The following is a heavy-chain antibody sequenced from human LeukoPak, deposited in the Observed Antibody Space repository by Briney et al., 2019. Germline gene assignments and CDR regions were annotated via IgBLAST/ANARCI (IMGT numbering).Heavy chain of an antibody. CDR2: ISSSGGST. Sequence: QSGGSLRLSCAASGFTFSSYAMSWVRQAPGKGLEWVSAISSSGGSTYYADSVKGRFTISRDNSKNTLYLQMNSLRAEDTAVYYCATDNRVVRGVTTKSPYYYYGMDVWGQGTTVTVSS. CDR3: ATDNRVVRGVTTKSPYYYYGMDV. D-gene: IGHD3-10*01. V-gene: IGHV3-23*01. J-gene: IGHJ6*02. CDR1: GFTFSSYA.